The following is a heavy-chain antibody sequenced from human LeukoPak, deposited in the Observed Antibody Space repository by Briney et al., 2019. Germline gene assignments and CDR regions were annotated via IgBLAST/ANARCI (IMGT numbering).Heavy chain of an antibody. V-gene: IGHV1-18*01. CDR3: ARDHEPMKYYGTSDY. CDR1: GYTFTSYG. J-gene: IGHJ4*02. D-gene: IGHD4/OR15-4a*01. CDR2: ISAYNGNT. Sequence: ASVKVSFEASGYTFTSYGISWVRQAPGQGLEWMGWISAYNGNTNHAQKLHGRVTMTTDTSTSTAYKELRRLRSDDTAVYYCARDHEPMKYYGTSDYWGQGTLVTVSS.